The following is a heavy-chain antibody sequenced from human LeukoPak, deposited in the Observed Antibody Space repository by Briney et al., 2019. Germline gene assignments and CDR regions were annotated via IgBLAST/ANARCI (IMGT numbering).Heavy chain of an antibody. CDR1: GYTFTSYY. CDR3: AREYYCSGGSCYSGYFDY. J-gene: IGHJ4*02. CDR2: INPSGGST. V-gene: IGHV1-46*01. Sequence: ASVKVSCKASGYTFTSYYMHWVRQAPGQGLEWMGIINPSGGSTSYAQKFQGRVTMTRDTSTSTVYMELSSLRSEDTAVYYCAREYYCSGGSCYSGYFDYWGQGTLVTVSS. D-gene: IGHD2-15*01.